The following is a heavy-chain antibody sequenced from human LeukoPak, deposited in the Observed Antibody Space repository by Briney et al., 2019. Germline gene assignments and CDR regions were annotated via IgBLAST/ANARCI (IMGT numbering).Heavy chain of an antibody. CDR1: GFTFSSYA. V-gene: IGHV3-23*01. Sequence: GGSLRLSCAASGFTFSSYAMNWVRQAPGKGLEWVSVISGGDTSTYYADSVKGRFTITRDNSKNTLYLQMNSLRADDTATYYCAKEAWGDHGKYVTFFDSWGQGTLVTVSS. D-gene: IGHD2-21*01. CDR2: ISGGDTST. J-gene: IGHJ4*02. CDR3: AKEAWGDHGKYVTFFDS.